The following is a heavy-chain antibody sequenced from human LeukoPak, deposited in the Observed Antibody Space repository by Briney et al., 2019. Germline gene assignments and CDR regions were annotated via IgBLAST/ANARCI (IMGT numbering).Heavy chain of an antibody. J-gene: IGHJ4*02. V-gene: IGHV4-34*01. CDR2: INHSGST. CDR3: ARGEGQLWSYYFDY. Sequence: SETLSLTCAVYGGSFSGYCWSWIRQPPGKGLEWIGEINHSGSTNYNPSLKSRVTISVDTSKNQFSLKLSSVTAADTAVYYCARGEGQLWSYYFDYWGQGTLVTVSS. D-gene: IGHD5-18*01. CDR1: GGSFSGYC.